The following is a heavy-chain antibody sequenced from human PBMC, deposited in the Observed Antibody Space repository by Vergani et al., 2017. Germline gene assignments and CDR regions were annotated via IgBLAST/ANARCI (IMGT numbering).Heavy chain of an antibody. V-gene: IGHV1-2*02. CDR3: ARGVWNCSGGSCYFWFDP. CDR1: GYTFTGYY. CDR2: INPNSGGT. Sequence: QVQLVQSGAEVKKPGASVKVSCKASGYTFTGYYMHWVRQAPGQGLEWMGWINPNSGGTNYAQKFQGRVTMTRDTSISTAYMELSRLSSDDTAVYYCARGVWNCSGGSCYFWFDPWGQGTLVTVSS. J-gene: IGHJ5*02. D-gene: IGHD2-15*01.